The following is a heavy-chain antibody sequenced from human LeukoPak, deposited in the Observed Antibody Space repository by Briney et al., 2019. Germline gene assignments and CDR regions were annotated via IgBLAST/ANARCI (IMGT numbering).Heavy chain of an antibody. CDR1: GGSISSGSYY. Sequence: PSETLSLTCTVSGGSISSGSYYWGWIRQPPGKGLEWIGSIYYSGSTYYNPSLKSRVTISVDTSKNQFSLNLNSVTAADTAVYFCARDEGSAYPFDYWGQGTLVTVSS. CDR3: ARDEGSAYPFDY. J-gene: IGHJ4*02. D-gene: IGHD3-22*01. CDR2: IYYSGST. V-gene: IGHV4-39*07.